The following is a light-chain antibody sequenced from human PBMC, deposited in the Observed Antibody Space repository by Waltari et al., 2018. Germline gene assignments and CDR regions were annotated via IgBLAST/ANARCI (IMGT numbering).Light chain of an antibody. Sequence: QSVLTQPPSVSGAPGQRVTISCTGSSPNIGAGYDYHWYQQLPGTAPKLLIYGNSNRPSGVPDRFSGSKSGTSASLAITGLQAEDEADYYCQSYDSSLSGGVFGGGTKLTVL. J-gene: IGLJ2*01. V-gene: IGLV1-40*01. CDR2: GNS. CDR3: QSYDSSLSGGV. CDR1: SPNIGAGYD.